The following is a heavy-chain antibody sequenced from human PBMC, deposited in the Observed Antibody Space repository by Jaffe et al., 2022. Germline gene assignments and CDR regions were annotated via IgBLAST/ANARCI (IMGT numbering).Heavy chain of an antibody. CDR1: GGSFSGYY. CDR3: ARGGDPYGDYPAHYYYYYMDV. D-gene: IGHD4-17*01. CDR2: INHSGST. Sequence: QVQLQQWGAGLLKPSETLSLTCAVYGGSFSGYYWSWIRQPPGKGLEWIGEINHSGSTNYNPSLKSRVTISVDTSKNQFSLKLSSVTAADTAVYYCARGGDPYGDYPAHYYYYYMDVWGKGTTVTVSS. J-gene: IGHJ6*03. V-gene: IGHV4-34*01.